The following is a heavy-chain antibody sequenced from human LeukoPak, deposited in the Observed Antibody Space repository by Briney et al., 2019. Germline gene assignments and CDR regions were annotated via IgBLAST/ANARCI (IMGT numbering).Heavy chain of an antibody. CDR3: AKDGRATGAFDI. CDR1: GFTFSSYG. D-gene: IGHD1-26*01. J-gene: IGHJ3*02. V-gene: IGHV3-30*18. Sequence: GRSLRLSCAASGFTFSSYGMHWVRQAPGKGLEWVAVMSYDGSNKYYADSVKGRFTISRDNSKNTLYLQMNSLRAEDTAVYYCAKDGRATGAFDIWGQGTMVTVSS. CDR2: MSYDGSNK.